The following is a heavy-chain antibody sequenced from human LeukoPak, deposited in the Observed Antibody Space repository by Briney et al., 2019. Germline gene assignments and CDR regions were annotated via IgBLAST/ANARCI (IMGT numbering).Heavy chain of an antibody. D-gene: IGHD1-26*01. J-gene: IGHJ4*02. CDR2: ISGTGGST. CDR3: AKGSKNWYSGRLGEFDY. Sequence: GGTLRLSCAASGFTFSSYGMSWVRQAPGKGLEWVSGISGTGGSTYYADSVTGRFTISRDNSKNTLYLQMNSLRAEDTAVYYCAKGSKNWYSGRLGEFDYWGQGTLVTVSS. CDR1: GFTFSSYG. V-gene: IGHV3-23*01.